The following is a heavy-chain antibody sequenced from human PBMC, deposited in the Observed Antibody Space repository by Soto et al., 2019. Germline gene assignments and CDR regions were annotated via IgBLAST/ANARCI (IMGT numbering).Heavy chain of an antibody. V-gene: IGHV3-23*01. CDR2: ISGSGGNT. Sequence: GSLRLSCAASGFTFSPYAMTWVRQAPGKGLEWVSSISGSGGNTNYADSVKGRFTVSRDSSKRTLSLQMNSLTEEDTAIYYCAKGLRRLLRTQYYYGLDVWGRGTTVTVSS. J-gene: IGHJ6*02. CDR1: GFTFSPYA. CDR3: AKGLRRLLRTQYYYGLDV. D-gene: IGHD3-16*01.